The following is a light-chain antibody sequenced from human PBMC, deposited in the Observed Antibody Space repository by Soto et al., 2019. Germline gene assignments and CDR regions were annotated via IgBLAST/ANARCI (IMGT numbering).Light chain of an antibody. CDR2: KAS. V-gene: IGKV1-5*03. CDR1: QSISTS. Sequence: DIQMTQSPSTLSASVGDRFTVTCRASQSISTSLAWYQQKPGKAPNLLISKASSLESGVPSRFSGSGSGTEFTLTISSLQPDDVATYYCQQYTCLWTFGPGTKGDIK. J-gene: IGKJ1*01. CDR3: QQYTCLWT.